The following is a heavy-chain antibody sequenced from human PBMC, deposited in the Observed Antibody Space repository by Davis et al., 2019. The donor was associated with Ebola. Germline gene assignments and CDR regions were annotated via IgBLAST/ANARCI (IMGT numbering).Heavy chain of an antibody. V-gene: IGHV3-48*04. CDR2: FTGNSITI. CDR1: GFIFSDYR. CDR3: ARRRDRFDP. Sequence: GESLKISCVASGFIFSDYRMNWVRQAPGKGLEWLSYFTGNSITIYNADSVKGRFTISRDNAKNSLYLQMNSLRADDTAVYYCARRRDRFDPWGQGTLVTVSS. J-gene: IGHJ5*02.